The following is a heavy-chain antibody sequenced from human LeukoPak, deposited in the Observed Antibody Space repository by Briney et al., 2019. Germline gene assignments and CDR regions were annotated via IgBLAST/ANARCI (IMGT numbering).Heavy chain of an antibody. J-gene: IGHJ4*02. Sequence: ASVKVSCKASGYTFTSYYMHWVRQAPGQGLEWMGIINPSGGSTSYAQKFQGRVTMTRDTSTSTVYMELSSLRSEDTAVYYCARDSRCCSSTSCYGFCAAYYFDYWGQGTLVTVSS. D-gene: IGHD2-2*01. CDR2: INPSGGST. CDR3: ARDSRCCSSTSCYGFCAAYYFDY. CDR1: GYTFTSYY. V-gene: IGHV1-46*01.